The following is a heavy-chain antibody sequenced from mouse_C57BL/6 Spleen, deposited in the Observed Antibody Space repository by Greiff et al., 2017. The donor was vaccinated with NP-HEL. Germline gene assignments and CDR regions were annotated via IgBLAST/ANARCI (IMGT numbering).Heavy chain of an antibody. CDR2: INPSSGYT. D-gene: IGHD2-5*01. J-gene: IGHJ1*03. CDR3: ARSHYSNYDWYFDV. V-gene: IGHV1-4*01. Sequence: QVHVKQSGAELARPGASVKMSCKASGYTFTSYTMHWVKQRPGQGLEWIGYINPSSGYTKYNQKFKDKATLTADKSSSTAYMQLSSLTSEDSAVYYCARSHYSNYDWYFDVWGTGTTATVSS. CDR1: GYTFTSYT.